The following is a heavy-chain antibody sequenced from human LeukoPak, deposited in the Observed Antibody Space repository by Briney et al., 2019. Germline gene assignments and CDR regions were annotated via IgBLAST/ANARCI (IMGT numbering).Heavy chain of an antibody. CDR2: INPNDGDT. CDR3: ARANFLYCSSSTCLFDY. D-gene: IGHD2-2*01. V-gene: IGHV1-2*02. CDR1: GYTFTDYY. Sequence: ASVKVSCKASGYTFTDYYMHWVRQAPGQGFEWMGWINPNDGDTNYAQKFQGRVTMTKDTSISTAHMEVSRLRSDDTAVYYCARANFLYCSSSTCLFDYWGQGTLVTASS. J-gene: IGHJ4*02.